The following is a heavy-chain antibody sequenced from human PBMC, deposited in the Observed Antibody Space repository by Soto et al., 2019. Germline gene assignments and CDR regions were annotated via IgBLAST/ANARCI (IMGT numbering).Heavy chain of an antibody. Sequence: ASVKVSCKASGYTFTSYAMHWVRQAPGQRLEWMGWINAGNGNTKYSQKFQGRVTITRDTSASTAYMELSSLRSEDTAVYYCAREKSVGGSGSYYNYFDYWGQGTLVTVSS. D-gene: IGHD3-10*01. CDR3: AREKSVGGSGSYYNYFDY. CDR2: INAGNGNT. CDR1: GYTFTSYA. V-gene: IGHV1-3*01. J-gene: IGHJ4*02.